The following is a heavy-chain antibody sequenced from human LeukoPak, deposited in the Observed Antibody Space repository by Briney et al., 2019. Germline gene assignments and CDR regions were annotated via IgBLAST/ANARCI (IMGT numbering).Heavy chain of an antibody. V-gene: IGHV1-3*03. Sequence: ASVKVSCKASGYTFTTYTIHWVRQAPGQRLEWMGWINAGNGNTKYSQEFQDRVTITRDTSASTAYMELSSLRSEDTAMFYCAKSRVRREFGELIRTRIQPIDYWGQGTLVTVSS. CDR3: AKSRVRREFGELIRTRIQPIDY. J-gene: IGHJ4*02. D-gene: IGHD3-10*01. CDR2: INAGNGNT. CDR1: GYTFTTYT.